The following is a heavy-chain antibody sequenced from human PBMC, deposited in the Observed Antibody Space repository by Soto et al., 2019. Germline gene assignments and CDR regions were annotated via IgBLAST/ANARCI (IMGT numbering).Heavy chain of an antibody. CDR3: ARGILV. CDR1: GGSMNSGGYC. CDR2: SSYGGTT. Sequence: QVQLQESGPGLVKPSQTLSLTCTVSGGSMNSGGYCWNWIRQHPGEGLEWIGCSSYGGTTSYNPSLKSRLTRSVDTSKNEFSLMLNSGTAADTAVYYCARGILVWGQGTLITVSS. D-gene: IGHD2-15*01. V-gene: IGHV4-31*03. J-gene: IGHJ4*02.